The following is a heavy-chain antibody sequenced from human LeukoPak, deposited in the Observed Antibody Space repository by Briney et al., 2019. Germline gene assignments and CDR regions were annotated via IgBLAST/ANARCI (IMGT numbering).Heavy chain of an antibody. Sequence: SETLSLTCAVYGGSFNDYYWSWIRQPPGKGLEWIGEINHSGSTNYNPSLKSRVTISVDTSKNQFSLKLSSVTAADTAVYYCASSYYYDSSGYYPFDYWGQGTLVTVSS. CDR3: ASSYYYDSSGYYPFDY. V-gene: IGHV4-34*01. D-gene: IGHD3-22*01. CDR2: INHSGST. J-gene: IGHJ4*02. CDR1: GGSFNDYY.